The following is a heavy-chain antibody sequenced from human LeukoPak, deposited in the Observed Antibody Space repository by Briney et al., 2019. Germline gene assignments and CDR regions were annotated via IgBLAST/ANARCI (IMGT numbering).Heavy chain of an antibody. CDR2: IIPIFGTA. Sequence: GASLKVSCKASGGTFSGYGISWVRQAPGQGLEWMGGIIPIFGTANYAQKFQGRVTITTDESTSTAYMELSSLRSEDTAVYYCASSVSSSHGDFDYWGQGTLVTVSS. CDR3: ASSVSSSHGDFDY. CDR1: GGTFSGYG. J-gene: IGHJ4*02. V-gene: IGHV1-69*05. D-gene: IGHD6-13*01.